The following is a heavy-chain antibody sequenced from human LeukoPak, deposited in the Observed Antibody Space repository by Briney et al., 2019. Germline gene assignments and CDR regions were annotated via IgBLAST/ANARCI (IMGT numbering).Heavy chain of an antibody. D-gene: IGHD5-18*01. CDR1: VGSISSGGYY. CDR3: ASLVAGYSYEYYFEY. CDR2: IYYSWGT. Sequence: ASETLSLTCTVSVGSISSGGYYWSWSRQHPGKVLEWIGYIYYSWGTCYNPSRKSRVTISVDRSKNQFALKLRYVTDADTAVYYCASLVAGYSYEYYFEYWGQGILVSVSS. J-gene: IGHJ4*02. V-gene: IGHV4-31*03.